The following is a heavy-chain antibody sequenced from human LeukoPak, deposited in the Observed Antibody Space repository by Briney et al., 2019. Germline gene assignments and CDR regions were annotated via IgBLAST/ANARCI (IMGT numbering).Heavy chain of an antibody. D-gene: IGHD3-9*01. V-gene: IGHV3-7*04. CDR3: ARGPHSYISRYFDKPSDD. Sequence: GRSLRLSCRGSGFIYGNYWMTWDRQAPGKGLERVANVKQDGRERHYVDSVEGRFTISRDNTQNSVYLQMNDVRVEDTALYYCARGPHSYISRYFDKPSDDWGQGTLVIVSS. J-gene: IGHJ4*02. CDR1: GFIYGNYW. CDR2: VKQDGRER.